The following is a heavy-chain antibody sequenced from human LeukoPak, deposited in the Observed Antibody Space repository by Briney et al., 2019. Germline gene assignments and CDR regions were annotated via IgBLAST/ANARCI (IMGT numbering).Heavy chain of an antibody. D-gene: IGHD3-22*01. J-gene: IGHJ4*02. CDR1: GFTFSSYW. CDR2: IIIDGSTT. V-gene: IGHV3-74*01. CDR3: ARLSYESDGCWGY. Sequence: GGSLRLSCAASGFTFSSYWMHWVRHAPGKGLVWVSRIIIDGSTTTTADSVKGRFTISRDNAKNSLFLQMNSLRAGDTAVYYCARLSYESDGCWGYWGQGTPVTVSS.